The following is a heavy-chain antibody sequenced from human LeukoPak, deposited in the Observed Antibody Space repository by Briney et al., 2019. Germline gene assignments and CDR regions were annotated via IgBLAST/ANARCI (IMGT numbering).Heavy chain of an antibody. Sequence: SETLSLTCAVYGGSFSGYYWSWIRQPPGKGLEWIGEINHSGSTNYNPSLKSRVTISVGTSKNQFSLKLSSVTAADTAVYYCARGVAVAGKNFDYWGQGTLVTVPS. CDR1: GGSFSGYY. D-gene: IGHD6-19*01. CDR2: INHSGST. CDR3: ARGVAVAGKNFDY. J-gene: IGHJ4*02. V-gene: IGHV4-34*01.